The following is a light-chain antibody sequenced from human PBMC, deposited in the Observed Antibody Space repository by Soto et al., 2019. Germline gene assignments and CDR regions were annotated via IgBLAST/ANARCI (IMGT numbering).Light chain of an antibody. V-gene: IGLV1-40*01. CDR1: SANIGAGYA. CDR2: DNN. J-gene: IGLJ2*01. Sequence: QSVLTQPPSVSGAPGQRITISCAGSSANIGAGYAVHWYQHLPGTAPKLLIFDNNNRPSGVPDRFSGSKSGTSASLAITGLQPEDEADYYCQSFDSSLSVVVFGGGTKLTVL. CDR3: QSFDSSLSVVV.